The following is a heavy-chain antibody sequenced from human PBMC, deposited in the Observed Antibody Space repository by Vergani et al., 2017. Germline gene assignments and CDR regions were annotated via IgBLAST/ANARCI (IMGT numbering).Heavy chain of an antibody. CDR1: GFTFSNAW. Sequence: EVQLVESGGGLVKPGGSLRLSCAASGFTFSNAWMSWVRQAPGKGLEWVGRIKGKTDGGTRDFAAPVNGRFSISRDDSKTTVYLQMNSLRTEDTAVYFWTAGTGRSDFDYWGQGTLVTVSS. D-gene: IGHD2-15*01. V-gene: IGHV3-15*01. CDR3: TAGTGRSDFDY. CDR2: IKGKTDGGTR. J-gene: IGHJ4*02.